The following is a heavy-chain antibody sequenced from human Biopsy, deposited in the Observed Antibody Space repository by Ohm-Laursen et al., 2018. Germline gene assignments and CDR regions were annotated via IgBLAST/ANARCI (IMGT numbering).Heavy chain of an antibody. CDR1: GGGFKSYA. CDR2: INPDNGGT. D-gene: IGHD3-16*01. V-gene: IGHV1-2*02. J-gene: IGHJ6*02. CDR3: VRSRAGGATWGMDV. Sequence: ASVKVSCKASGGGFKSYALSWVRQAPGQGLEWMGWINPDNGGTIHAQKFQGRVTVTRDTSISTAYVEVTSLRSDDTAVYYCVRSRAGGATWGMDVWGQGTTVTVSS.